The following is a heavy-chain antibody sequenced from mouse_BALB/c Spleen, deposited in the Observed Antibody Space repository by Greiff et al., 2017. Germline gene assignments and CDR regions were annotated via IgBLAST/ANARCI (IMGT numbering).Heavy chain of an antibody. CDR2: ISDGGSYT. V-gene: IGHV5-4*02. J-gene: IGHJ4*01. CDR3: ARAHYYGSSYTMDY. D-gene: IGHD1-1*01. Sequence: EVQRVESGGGLVKPGGSLKLSCAASGFTFSDYYMYWVRQTPEKRLEWVATISDGGSYTYYPDSVKGRFTISRDNAKNNLYLQMSSLKSEDTAMYYCARAHYYGSSYTMDYWGQGTSVTVSS. CDR1: GFTFSDYY.